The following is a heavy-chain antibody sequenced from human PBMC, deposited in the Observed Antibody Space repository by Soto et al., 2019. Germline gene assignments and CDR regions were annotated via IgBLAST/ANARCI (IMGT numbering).Heavy chain of an antibody. CDR3: ARRGSSGWYKLDY. CDR2: IYPCDSDT. Sequence: GESLKISCNGSGYSFAIYWIGWVLQMPGKGLDWMGIIYPCDSDTRYSPSFQGQVTISADKSISTAYLQWSSLKASDTAMYYCARRGSSGWYKLDYWGQGTLVTVSS. D-gene: IGHD6-19*01. CDR1: GYSFAIYW. J-gene: IGHJ4*02. V-gene: IGHV5-51*01.